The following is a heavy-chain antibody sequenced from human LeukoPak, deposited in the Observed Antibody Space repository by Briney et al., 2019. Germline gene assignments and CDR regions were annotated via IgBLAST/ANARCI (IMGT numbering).Heavy chain of an antibody. J-gene: IGHJ5*01. D-gene: IGHD3-22*01. CDR1: GFTFYMYA. CDR2: MCGTAGCT. CDR3: AKDRPNFHENSGHYYRRDGDS. Sequence: PGGSLTLSCQASGFTFYMYAMSWVRLAPGKGLEWVASMCGTAGCTFYPDSVKGRFTISRDNSKNVLYLRMNSLTAEDTAIYYCAKDRPNFHENSGHYYRRDGDSWGQGTLVTVSS. V-gene: IGHV3-23*01.